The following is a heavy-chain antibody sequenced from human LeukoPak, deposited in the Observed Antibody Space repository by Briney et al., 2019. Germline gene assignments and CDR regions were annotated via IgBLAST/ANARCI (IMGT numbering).Heavy chain of an antibody. Sequence: ASVKVSCKASVYTVTSYGISWVRQAPGQGLGWRGWVSAYNGNTNYAQKLQGRVTMTPDTTTSTAYMELRSLRSDDTAVYYCAREGYYDSSGYYYYDAFDIWGQGTMVTVSS. CDR3: AREGYYDSSGYYYYDAFDI. D-gene: IGHD3-22*01. CDR2: VSAYNGNT. CDR1: VYTVTSYG. V-gene: IGHV1-18*01. J-gene: IGHJ3*02.